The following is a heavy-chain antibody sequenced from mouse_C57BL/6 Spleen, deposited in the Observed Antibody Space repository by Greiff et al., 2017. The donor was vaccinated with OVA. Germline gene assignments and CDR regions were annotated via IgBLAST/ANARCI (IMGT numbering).Heavy chain of an antibody. CDR3: ASGDYDGYFDY. Sequence: LQESGAELVRPGTSVKVSCKASGYAFTNYLIEWVKQRPGQGLEWIGVINPGSGGTNYNEKFKGKATLTADKSSSTAYMQLSSLTSEDSAVYCCASGDYDGYFDYWGQGTTLTVSS. J-gene: IGHJ2*01. V-gene: IGHV1-54*01. CDR2: INPGSGGT. CDR1: GYAFTNYL. D-gene: IGHD2-4*01.